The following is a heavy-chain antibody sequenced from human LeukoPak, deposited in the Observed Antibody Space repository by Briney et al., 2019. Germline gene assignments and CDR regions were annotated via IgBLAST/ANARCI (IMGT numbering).Heavy chain of an antibody. Sequence: GGSLRLSCAASGFTFSNAWMSWVRQAPGKGLEWVAFIRYDGNDKFYAESVKGRFTISRDTSRNTLYLQMNSLRPEDTAVYYCAKPLMRDRWFGESWGQGTLVTVSS. J-gene: IGHJ5*02. CDR1: GFTFSNAW. CDR3: AKPLMRDRWFGES. CDR2: IRYDGNDK. D-gene: IGHD3-10*01. V-gene: IGHV3-30*02.